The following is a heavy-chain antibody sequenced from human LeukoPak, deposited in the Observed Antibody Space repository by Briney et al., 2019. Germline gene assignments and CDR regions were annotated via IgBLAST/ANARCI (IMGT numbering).Heavy chain of an antibody. Sequence: GGSLRLSCAASGFTFSNYWMSWVRQAPGKGLEWVANLKQDGSEKYYVDSVKGRFTISRDSAKNSLYLQMNSLRAEDTAVYYCARDPFPSSSWSYYFDYWGQGTLVTVSS. CDR1: GFTFSNYW. D-gene: IGHD6-13*01. CDR2: LKQDGSEK. CDR3: ARDPFPSSSWSYYFDY. J-gene: IGHJ4*02. V-gene: IGHV3-7*01.